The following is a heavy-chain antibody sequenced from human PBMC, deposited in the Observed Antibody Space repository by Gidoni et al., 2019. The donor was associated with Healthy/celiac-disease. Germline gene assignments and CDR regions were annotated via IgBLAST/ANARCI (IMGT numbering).Heavy chain of an antibody. CDR3: AKRGGSYYPSKYYFDY. V-gene: IGHV3-23*01. CDR1: GFTFSSYA. CDR2: SSGSGGST. J-gene: IGHJ4*02. Sequence: EVQLLESGGGLVQPGGSLRLSCAASGFTFSSYAMSWVSQAPGKGLECVSASSGSGGSTYYADSVKGRVTISRDKAKNTLYLQNNSLRAEDTAVYYCAKRGGSYYPSKYYFDYWGQGTLVTVSS. D-gene: IGHD1-26*01.